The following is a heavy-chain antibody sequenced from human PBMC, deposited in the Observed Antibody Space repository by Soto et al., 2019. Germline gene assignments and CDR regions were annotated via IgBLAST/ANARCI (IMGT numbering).Heavy chain of an antibody. D-gene: IGHD6-13*01. CDR2: ISTSNGDT. J-gene: IGHJ4*02. CDR3: ARDLGGSTWGGGYYFDY. CDR1: AYTFTSYG. Sequence: ASVKVSCKTSAYTFTSYGISWVRQAPGQGLEWMGWISTSNGDTNYAQKLQGRATMTTDTSTSTAYMELRSLRSDDTAVYYCARDLGGSTWGGGYYFDYWGQGTLVTVSS. V-gene: IGHV1-18*01.